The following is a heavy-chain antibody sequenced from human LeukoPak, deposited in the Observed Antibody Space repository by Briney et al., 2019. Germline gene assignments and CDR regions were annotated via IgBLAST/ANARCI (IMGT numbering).Heavy chain of an antibody. Sequence: ASVKVSCKASGYTFTGYYMHWVRQAPGQGLEWTGWINPNSGGTNYAQKFQGRVTMTRDTSISTAYMELSRLRSDDTAVYYCARDSLSGSSETLYYYYYYMDVWGKGTTVTVSS. V-gene: IGHV1-2*02. CDR3: ARDSLSGSSETLYYYYYYMDV. CDR1: GYTFTGYY. D-gene: IGHD6-13*01. J-gene: IGHJ6*03. CDR2: INPNSGGT.